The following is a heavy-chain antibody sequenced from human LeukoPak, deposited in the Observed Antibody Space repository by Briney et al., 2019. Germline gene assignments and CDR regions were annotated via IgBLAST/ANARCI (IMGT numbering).Heavy chain of an antibody. J-gene: IGHJ6*02. D-gene: IGHD5-18*01. CDR2: IYTSGST. CDR1: GGSISSYY. CDR3: ARDYRFPDTAMLDYHYYGMDV. Sequence: SETLSLTCTVSGGSISSYYGSWIRQPAGKGLKWIGRIYTSGSTNYNPSLKSRVTMSVDTSKNQFSLKLSSVTAADTAVYYCARDYRFPDTAMLDYHYYGMDVWGQGTTVTVSS. V-gene: IGHV4-4*07.